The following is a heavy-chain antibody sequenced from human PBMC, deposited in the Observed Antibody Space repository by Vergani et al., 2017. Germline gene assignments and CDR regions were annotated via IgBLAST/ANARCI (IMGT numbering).Heavy chain of an antibody. Sequence: LEESGGGSVKPGGSLRLSCAASGFKFSDHYMSWIRQAPGKGLEWVSHISPGASTVSYTDSVTGRFTVSRDNDNNSLTLDMTTLGLEDTAVYYCAKNPGISTTRHYYAMDVWGQGTTVTVSS. V-gene: IGHV3-11*04. D-gene: IGHD1-1*01. CDR3: AKNPGISTTRHYYAMDV. J-gene: IGHJ6*02. CDR1: GFKFSDHY. CDR2: ISPGASTV.